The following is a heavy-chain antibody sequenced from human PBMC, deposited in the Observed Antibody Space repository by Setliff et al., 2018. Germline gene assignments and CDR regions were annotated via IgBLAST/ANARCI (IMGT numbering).Heavy chain of an antibody. D-gene: IGHD3-10*01. J-gene: IGHJ6*03. V-gene: IGHV4-59*03. CDR2: VYYTGDT. CDR1: GGSISSYY. CDR3: ARHVGTRSRGYNYYYYFMDV. Sequence: PSETLSLTCTVSGGSISSYYWSWIRQPPGKELEWMAYVYYTGDTYYNPSLKSRISISLDTSKNQYSLNLISVTAADTAVYYCARHVGTRSRGYNYYYYFMDVWGKGTTVTVSS.